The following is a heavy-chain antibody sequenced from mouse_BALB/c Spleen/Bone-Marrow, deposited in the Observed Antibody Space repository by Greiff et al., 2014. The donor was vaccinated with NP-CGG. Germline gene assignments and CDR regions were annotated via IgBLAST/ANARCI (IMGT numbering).Heavy chain of an antibody. Sequence: VQLKESEGGLVQPGDSLRLSCATSGFTFSDFYMEWVRQPPGKRLEWIATSRNRAKYYTTEYSASVKGRFIVSRDTSQSVLYLQMNALRAEDTAIYYCARDVGYGNYFVYWGQGTLVTVSA. D-gene: IGHD2-10*02. CDR3: ARDVGYGNYFVY. CDR2: SRNRAKYYTT. CDR1: GFTFSDFY. J-gene: IGHJ3*01. V-gene: IGHV7-1*02.